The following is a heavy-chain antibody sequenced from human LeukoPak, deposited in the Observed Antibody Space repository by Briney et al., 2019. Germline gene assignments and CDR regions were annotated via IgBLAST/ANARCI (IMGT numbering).Heavy chain of an antibody. CDR2: IYYSGST. Sequence: SETLSLTCTVSGGSISSSGYYWGWIRQPPGKGLEWIASIYYSGSTYYNPSLKSRVTISVDTSKNQLSLKLSSLTAAGTAVYYCARHEYSGSYYGLSWFDPWGQGTLVTVSS. D-gene: IGHD1-26*01. V-gene: IGHV4-39*01. J-gene: IGHJ5*02. CDR1: GGSISSSGYY. CDR3: ARHEYSGSYYGLSWFDP.